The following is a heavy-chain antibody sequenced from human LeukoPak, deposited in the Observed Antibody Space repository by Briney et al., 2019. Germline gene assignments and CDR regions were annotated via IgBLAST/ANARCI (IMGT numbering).Heavy chain of an antibody. CDR3: ARDPYSGLFDY. Sequence: PGGSLRLSCAASGFTFSSYSMNWVRQAPGKGLEWVSSISSSSTYIYYADSVKGRFTISRDNAKNSLYLQMNSLRVEDTAVYYCARDPYSGLFDYWGQGTLVTVSS. J-gene: IGHJ4*02. CDR1: GFTFSSYS. D-gene: IGHD4-11*01. V-gene: IGHV3-21*01. CDR2: ISSSSTYI.